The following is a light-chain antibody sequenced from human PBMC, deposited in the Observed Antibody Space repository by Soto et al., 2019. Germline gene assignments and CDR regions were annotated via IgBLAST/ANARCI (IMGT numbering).Light chain of an antibody. CDR2: AAY. CDR1: QYISTF. V-gene: IGKV1-39*01. CDR3: QQSYSTPPDT. Sequence: DIQMTQSPSSLSASVGDRVTISCRASQYISTFLNWYQQKPGKAPKLLIYAAYTLQSGVPSRFSGSGSGTEFTLTISSLQPEDFATYYCQQSYSTPPDTFGQGTSLEIK. J-gene: IGKJ2*01.